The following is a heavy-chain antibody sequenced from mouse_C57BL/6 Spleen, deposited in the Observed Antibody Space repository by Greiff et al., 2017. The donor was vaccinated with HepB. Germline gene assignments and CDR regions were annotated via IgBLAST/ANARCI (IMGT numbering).Heavy chain of an antibody. CDR1: GFTFSSYA. J-gene: IGHJ4*01. D-gene: IGHD2-1*01. V-gene: IGHV5-4*01. CDR2: ISDGGSYT. CDR3: ARDYYDYYAMDY. Sequence: EVKLVESGGGLVKPGGSLKLSCAASGFTFSSYAMSWVRQTPEKRLEWVATISDGGSYTYYPDNVKGRFTISRDNAKNNLYLQMSHLKSEDTAMYYCARDYYDYYAMDYWGQGTSVTVSS.